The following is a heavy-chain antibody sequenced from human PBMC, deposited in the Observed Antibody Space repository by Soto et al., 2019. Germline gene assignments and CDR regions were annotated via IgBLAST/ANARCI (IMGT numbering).Heavy chain of an antibody. CDR3: ARVPYYYDSSGSQNDAFDI. V-gene: IGHV1-2*04. D-gene: IGHD3-22*01. Sequence: ASVKVSCKASGYTFTCYYMHWVRQAPGQGLEWMGWINPNSGGTNYAQKFQGWATMTRDTSISTAYMELSRLRSDDTAVYYCARVPYYYDSSGSQNDAFDIWGQGTMVTV. CDR1: GYTFTCYY. J-gene: IGHJ3*02. CDR2: INPNSGGT.